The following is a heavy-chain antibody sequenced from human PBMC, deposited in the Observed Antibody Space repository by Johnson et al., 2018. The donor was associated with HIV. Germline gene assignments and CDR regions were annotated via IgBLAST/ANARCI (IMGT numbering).Heavy chain of an antibody. V-gene: IGHV3-30*18. CDR1: EFTFSNYD. D-gene: IGHD6-6*01. CDR3: ANGPIKYSRSSRGGAFEI. Sequence: QVQLVESGGGVVQPGRSLRLSCAASEFTFSNYDMHWVRQAPGKGLEWAAVISYDGSNKYYADSLKGRFTISRDNSKSTLYLQMNSLRAEDTAVYYCANGPIKYSRSSRGGAFEIWGQGTTVIVSS. J-gene: IGHJ3*02. CDR2: ISYDGSNK.